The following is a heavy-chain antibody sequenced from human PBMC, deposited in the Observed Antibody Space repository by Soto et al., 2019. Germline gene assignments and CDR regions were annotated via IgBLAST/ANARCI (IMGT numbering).Heavy chain of an antibody. V-gene: IGHV1-69*02. D-gene: IGHD3-3*01. CDR3: AIERFLEWLPPSPFDY. CDR1: GGTFSSYT. J-gene: IGHJ4*02. Sequence: QVQLVQSGAEVKKPGSSVKVSCKASGGTFSSYTISWVRQAPGQGLEWMGRIIPILGIANYAQKFQGRVTITADKSTSTAYMELSSLRSEDTAVYYCAIERFLEWLPPSPFDYWGQGTLVTVSS. CDR2: IIPILGIA.